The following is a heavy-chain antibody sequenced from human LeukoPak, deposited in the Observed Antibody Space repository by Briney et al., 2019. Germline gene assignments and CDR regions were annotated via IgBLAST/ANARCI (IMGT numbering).Heavy chain of an antibody. CDR1: GYTFTSYY. V-gene: IGHV1-46*01. CDR3: AREDPNYGGNSVLPFDY. J-gene: IGHJ4*02. CDR2: INPSGGST. Sequence: ASVKVSCKASGYTFTSYYMHWVRQAPGQGLEWMGIINPSGGSTSYAQKFQGRVTMTRDTSTGTVYMELSSLRSEDTAVYYCAREDPNYGGNSVLPFDYWGQGTLVTVSS. D-gene: IGHD4-23*01.